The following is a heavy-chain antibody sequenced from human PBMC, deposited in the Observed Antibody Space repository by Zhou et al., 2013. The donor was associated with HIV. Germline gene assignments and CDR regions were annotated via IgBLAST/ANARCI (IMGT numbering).Heavy chain of an antibody. J-gene: IGHJ6*03. CDR2: IIPIFGTA. Sequence: QVQLVQSGAEVKKPGSSVKVSCKASGGTFSSYAISWVRQAPGQGLDWMGGIIPIFGTANYAQKFQGRVTITTDESTSTAYMELSSLRSEDTAVYYCASIAAAGGDYYYYMDVWGKGTTVTVSS. CDR3: ASIAAAGGDYYYYMDV. CDR1: GGTFSSYA. V-gene: IGHV1-69*05. D-gene: IGHD6-13*01.